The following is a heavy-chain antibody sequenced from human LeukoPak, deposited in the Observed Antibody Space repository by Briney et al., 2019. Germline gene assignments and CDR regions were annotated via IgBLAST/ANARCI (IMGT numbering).Heavy chain of an antibody. CDR1: GGSISSYY. CDR2: IYYSGST. V-gene: IGHV4-59*01. Sequence: SETLSLTCTVSGGSISSYYWSWIRQPPGKGLEWIGYIYYSGSTNYNPSPKSRVTISVDTSKNQFSLKLSSVTAADTAVYYCARGVHGRSYYFDYWGQGTLVTVSS. CDR3: ARGVHGRSYYFDY. D-gene: IGHD6-6*01. J-gene: IGHJ4*02.